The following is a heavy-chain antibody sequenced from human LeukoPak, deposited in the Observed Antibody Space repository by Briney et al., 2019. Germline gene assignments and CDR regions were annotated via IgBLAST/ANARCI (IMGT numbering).Heavy chain of an antibody. D-gene: IGHD3-10*01. J-gene: IGHJ4*02. CDR2: TSYDGTTK. CDR1: GFTISSHG. Sequence: PGGSLRLSCAASGFTISSHGMHWVRQAPGKALEWVAVTSYDGTTKYYADSAKGRFNISRDNSKNTLYLQMNSLRVDDTAVYYCAKDAKLFGDQYFDYWGQGTLVIVSS. CDR3: AKDAKLFGDQYFDY. V-gene: IGHV3-30*18.